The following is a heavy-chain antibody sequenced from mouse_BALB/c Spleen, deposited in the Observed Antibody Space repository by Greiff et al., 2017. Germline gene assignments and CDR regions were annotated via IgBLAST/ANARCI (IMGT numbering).Heavy chain of an antibody. CDR3: ARRGGFFDY. V-gene: IGHV3-2*02. CDR2: ISYSGST. J-gene: IGHJ2*01. CDR1: GYSITSDYA. Sequence: EVQLVESGPGLVKPSQSLSLTCTVTGYSITSDYAWNWIRQFPGNKLEWMGYISYSGSTSYNPSLKSRISITRDTSKNQFFLQLNSVTTEDTATYYCARRGGFFDYWGQGTTLTVSS.